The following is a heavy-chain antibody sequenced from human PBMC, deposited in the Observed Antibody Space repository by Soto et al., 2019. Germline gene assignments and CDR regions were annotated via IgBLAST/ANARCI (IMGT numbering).Heavy chain of an antibody. V-gene: IGHV1-2*04. CDR3: AREGGYDFYYYGMDV. CDR2: INPNSGGT. D-gene: IGHD5-12*01. J-gene: IGHJ6*02. CDR1: GYTFTGYY. Sequence: WASVKVSCKASGYTFTGYYMHWVRQAPGQGLEWMGWINPNSGGTNYAQKFQGWVTMTRDTSISTAYMELSRLRSDDTAVYYCAREGGYDFYYYGMDVWGQGTTVTVSS.